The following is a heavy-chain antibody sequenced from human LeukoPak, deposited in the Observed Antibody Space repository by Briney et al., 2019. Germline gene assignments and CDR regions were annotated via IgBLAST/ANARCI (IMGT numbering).Heavy chain of an antibody. CDR2: IYYSGST. Sequence: PSETLCLTCTVSGGSISSYYWSWIRQPPGKGLEWIGYIYYSGSTNYNPSLKSRVTISVDTSKNQFSLKLSSVTAADTAVYYCARTGYSSSWYRLNSYYFDYWGQGTLVTVSS. CDR1: GGSISSYY. D-gene: IGHD6-13*01. J-gene: IGHJ4*02. V-gene: IGHV4-59*01. CDR3: ARTGYSSSWYRLNSYYFDY.